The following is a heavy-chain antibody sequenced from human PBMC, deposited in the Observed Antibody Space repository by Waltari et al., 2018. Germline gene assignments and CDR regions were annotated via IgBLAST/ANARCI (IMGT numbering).Heavy chain of an antibody. CDR3: AHRRGYCGGDCYSYWFDP. CDR2: IYWNDDK. J-gene: IGHJ5*02. CDR1: GFSLSTSGVA. Sequence: QITLKESGPTLVKPTQTLTLTCTFSGFSLSTSGVAVGWVRLPPGKALEWLALIYWNDDKRYSPSLKSRLTITKDTSKNQVVLTMTNMDPVDTATYYCAHRRGYCGGDCYSYWFDPWGQGTLVTVSS. D-gene: IGHD2-21*01. V-gene: IGHV2-5*01.